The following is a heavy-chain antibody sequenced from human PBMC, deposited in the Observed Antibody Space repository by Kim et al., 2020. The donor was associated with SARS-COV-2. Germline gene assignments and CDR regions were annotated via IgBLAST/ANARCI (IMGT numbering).Heavy chain of an antibody. J-gene: IGHJ4*02. CDR3: ARDLQSDYYDSSGYYGS. CDR1: GGTFSSYA. D-gene: IGHD3-22*01. Sequence: SVKVSCKASGGTFSSYAISWVRQAPGQGLEWMGGIIPIFGTANYAQKFQGRVTITADESTSTAYMELSSLRSEDTAVDYCARDLQSDYYDSSGYYGSWGQGTLVTVSS. V-gene: IGHV1-69*13. CDR2: IIPIFGTA.